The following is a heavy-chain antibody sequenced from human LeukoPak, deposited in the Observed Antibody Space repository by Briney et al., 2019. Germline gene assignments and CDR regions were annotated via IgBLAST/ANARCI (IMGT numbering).Heavy chain of an antibody. CDR3: ARDQGDRGVLYYYYYYMDV. J-gene: IGHJ6*03. D-gene: IGHD3-10*01. V-gene: IGHV1-2*02. Sequence: VASVKVSCKASGYTFTGYYILWVRQAPGQGLEWMGLINPNSGGTNFAQKFQGRVTMTRDTSINTVYMELSRLRSDDSAVYYCARDQGDRGVLYYYYYYMDVWGKGTTVTISS. CDR2: INPNSGGT. CDR1: GYTFTGYY.